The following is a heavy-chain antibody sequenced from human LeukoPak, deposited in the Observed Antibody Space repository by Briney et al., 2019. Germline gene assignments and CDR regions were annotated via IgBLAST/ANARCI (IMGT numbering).Heavy chain of an antibody. Sequence: GGSLRLSCAASEFTFSNYDMHWVRQAAGKGLEWVSTIDTAGNTWYPDSVKGRFTISRENAKRSLNLQMNSLRVGDTAFYYCATAEMPGIQTAGRVNYFDSWGQGNLVTVSS. D-gene: IGHD5-18*01. CDR2: IDTAGNT. V-gene: IGHV3-13*01. CDR3: ATAEMPGIQTAGRVNYFDS. J-gene: IGHJ4*02. CDR1: EFTFSNYD.